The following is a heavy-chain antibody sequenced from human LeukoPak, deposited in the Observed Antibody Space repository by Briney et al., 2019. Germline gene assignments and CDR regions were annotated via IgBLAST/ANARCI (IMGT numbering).Heavy chain of an antibody. CDR2: ISSSSSYI. CDR1: GFTFSSYS. CDR3: ATVEMATINPDY. V-gene: IGHV3-21*01. D-gene: IGHD5-12*01. Sequence: GGSLRLSCALSGFTFSSYSMNWVRQAPGKGLEWVSSISSSSSYIYYADSVKGRFTISRDNAKNSLYLQMNSLRAEDTAVYYCATVEMATINPDYWGQGTLVTVSS. J-gene: IGHJ4*02.